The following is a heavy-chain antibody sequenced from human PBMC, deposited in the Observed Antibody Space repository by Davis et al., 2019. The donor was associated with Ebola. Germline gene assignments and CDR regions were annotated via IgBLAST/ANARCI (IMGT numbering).Heavy chain of an antibody. D-gene: IGHD3-22*01. Sequence: SETLSLTCAVSGDSISSRNWWRWVRQPPGKGLELIGEIYHSGSTNYNPSLKSRVTISVDKSKNQFSLKLSSVTAADTAVYYCARDYYDSSGYLFYFESWGQGTLVTVSS. J-gene: IGHJ4*02. CDR2: IYHSGST. CDR1: GDSISSRNW. CDR3: ARDYYDSSGYLFYFES. V-gene: IGHV4-4*02.